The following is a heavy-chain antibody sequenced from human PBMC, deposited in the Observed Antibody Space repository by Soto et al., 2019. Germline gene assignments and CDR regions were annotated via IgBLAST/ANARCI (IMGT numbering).Heavy chain of an antibody. CDR1: GGTFSSYA. D-gene: IGHD2-15*01. V-gene: IGHV1-69*13. CDR2: IIPIFGTA. CDR3: ARVSGYCSGGSCFNYYYYGMDV. J-gene: IGHJ6*02. Sequence: ASVKVSCKASGGTFSSYAISWVRQAPGQGLEWMGGIIPIFGTANYAQKFQGRVTITADESTSTAYMELSSLRSEDTAVYYCARVSGYCSGGSCFNYYYYGMDVRGQGTTVTVSS.